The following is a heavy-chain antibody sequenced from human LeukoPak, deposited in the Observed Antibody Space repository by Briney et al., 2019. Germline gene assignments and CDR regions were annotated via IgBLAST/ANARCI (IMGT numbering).Heavy chain of an antibody. V-gene: IGHV3-74*01. CDR2: INSDGSTT. Sequence: PGGSLRLSCAASGFTFSSYWMYWVSQGPGKGLVGVSRINSDGSTTSYADSVKGRFTISRDNAKNTLYLQMNSLRAEDTAVYYCARVGTTSNFYYYYGMDVWGQGTTVTVSS. J-gene: IGHJ6*02. CDR1: GFTFSSYW. D-gene: IGHD2/OR15-2a*01. CDR3: ARVGTTSNFYYYYGMDV.